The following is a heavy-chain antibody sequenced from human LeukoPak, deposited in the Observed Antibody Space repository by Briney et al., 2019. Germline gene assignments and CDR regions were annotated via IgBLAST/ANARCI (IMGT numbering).Heavy chain of an antibody. CDR2: IKQDGREK. D-gene: IGHD1-26*01. Sequence: GGSLRLSCAASGFTFNSYWMNWVRQPPGKGLEWVASIKQDGREKYYVDSVKGRFTISRDNAKNSLFLQMNSLRAEDTAVYYCARAVGATTLFNYWGQGTLVNVSS. CDR3: ARAVGATTLFNY. CDR1: GFTFNSYW. J-gene: IGHJ4*02. V-gene: IGHV3-7*04.